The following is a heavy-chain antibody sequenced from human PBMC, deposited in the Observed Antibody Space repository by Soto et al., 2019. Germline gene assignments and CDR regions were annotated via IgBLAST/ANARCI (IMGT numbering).Heavy chain of an antibody. CDR3: ARRLEKYSSSWHYYYGIAV. Sequence: GESLKISCKGSGYSFTSYWIGWVRQMPGKGLEWMGIIYPGDSDTRYSPSFQGQVTISADKSISTAYLQWSSLKASDTAMYYCARRLEKYSSSWHYYYGIAVCGKGTTVTLSS. CDR2: IYPGDSDT. D-gene: IGHD6-6*01. CDR1: GYSFTSYW. J-gene: IGHJ6*04. V-gene: IGHV5-51*01.